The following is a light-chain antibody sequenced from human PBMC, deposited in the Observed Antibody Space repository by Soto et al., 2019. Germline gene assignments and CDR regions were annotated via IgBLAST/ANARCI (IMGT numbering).Light chain of an antibody. V-gene: IGLV1-40*01. CDR3: QSYDSSLSGLI. CDR1: SSNIGAGYD. CDR2: GNS. J-gene: IGLJ2*01. Sequence: QSVLTQPPSVSGAPGQRVTLSCTGSSSNIGAGYDVHWYQQLPGTAPRLLIFGNSNRPSGVPDRFSGSKDGTSASLAITGVQAEDEGEYYCQSYDSSLSGLIFGGGTKRTVL.